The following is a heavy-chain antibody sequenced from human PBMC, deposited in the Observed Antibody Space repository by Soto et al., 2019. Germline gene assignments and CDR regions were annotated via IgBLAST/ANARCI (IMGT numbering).Heavy chain of an antibody. V-gene: IGHV1-3*01. D-gene: IGHD6-13*01. CDR3: AREPSSWDAFDI. CDR2: INAGNGNT. Sequence: ASVKVSCKASGYTFTSYAMHWVRQAPGQRLEWMGWINAGNGNTKYSQKFQGRVTITRDTSASTAYMELSSLRSEDTAVYYCAREPSSWDAFDIWGQGIMVTVS. CDR1: GYTFTSYA. J-gene: IGHJ3*02.